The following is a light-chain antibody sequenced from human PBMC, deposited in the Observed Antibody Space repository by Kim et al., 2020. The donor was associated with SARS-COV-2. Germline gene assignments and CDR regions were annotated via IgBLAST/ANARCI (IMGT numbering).Light chain of an antibody. CDR2: GAS. J-gene: IGKJ4*01. CDR3: QRGLT. Sequence: EIVMTQSPPTLSVYPGERATLSCRASQSVSGNLVWYQQKPGQAPRLLIYGASTRATGVPVRFSGSGSGTEFTLTISSLQSEDFAVYYCQRGLTFGGGTKVDLK. CDR1: QSVSGN. V-gene: IGKV3-15*01.